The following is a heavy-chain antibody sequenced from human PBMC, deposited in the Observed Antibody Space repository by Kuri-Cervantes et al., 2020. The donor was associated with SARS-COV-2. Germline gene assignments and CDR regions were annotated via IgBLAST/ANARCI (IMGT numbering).Heavy chain of an antibody. Sequence: GESLKISCAASGFNFSDYYITWIRQAPGKGLEWVSYISSSGSRINYTDSVKGRFTISRDNARKSVFLQMNSLRAEDTAIYYCARDLRLGKSLDHWGQGTLVTVSS. CDR3: ARDLRLGKSLDH. V-gene: IGHV3-11*04. D-gene: IGHD6-19*01. CDR1: GFNFSDYY. CDR2: ISSSGSRI. J-gene: IGHJ5*02.